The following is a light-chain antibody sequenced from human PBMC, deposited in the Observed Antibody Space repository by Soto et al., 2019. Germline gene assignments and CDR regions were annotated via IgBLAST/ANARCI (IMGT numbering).Light chain of an antibody. CDR1: SSDVGGYNY. CDR3: SSYTSSSTLV. Sequence: QSALTQPASVSGSPGQSITISCTGPSSDVGGYNYVSWYQQHPGKDPKLMIYEVSHRPSGVSNRFSGSKSVNTASLTISGLQAEDEADYYCSSYTSSSTLVFGGGTKLTVL. J-gene: IGLJ2*01. V-gene: IGLV2-14*01. CDR2: EVS.